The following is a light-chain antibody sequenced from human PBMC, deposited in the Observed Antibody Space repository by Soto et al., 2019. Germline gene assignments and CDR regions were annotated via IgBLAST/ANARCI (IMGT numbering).Light chain of an antibody. CDR2: AAS. V-gene: IGKV1-39*01. J-gene: IGKJ3*01. CDR3: QQSYSTLR. CDR1: QTISDY. Sequence: DIQMNQSPSSLSAYVGDRVTITCRTSQTISDYLNWYQHKPGKAPKLLISAASSLQSGVPSRFSGSGSGTDFTLTISSLQPEDFATYYCQQSYSTLRFCPGGKVDVK.